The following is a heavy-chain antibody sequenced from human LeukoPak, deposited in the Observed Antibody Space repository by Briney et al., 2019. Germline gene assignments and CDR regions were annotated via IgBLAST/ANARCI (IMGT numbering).Heavy chain of an antibody. Sequence: GSLRLSCAASGFTFSDYYMSWIRQAPGKGLEWVSYISSSNSYTNYADSVKGRFTISRDNAKNSLYLQMNSLRAEDTAVYYCARGGYSGYDFDYWGQGTLVTVSS. CDR1: GFTFSDYY. J-gene: IGHJ4*02. CDR3: ARGGYSGYDFDY. V-gene: IGHV3-11*06. CDR2: ISSSNSYT. D-gene: IGHD5-12*01.